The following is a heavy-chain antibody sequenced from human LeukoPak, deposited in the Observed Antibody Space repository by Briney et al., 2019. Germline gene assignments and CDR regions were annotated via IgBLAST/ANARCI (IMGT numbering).Heavy chain of an antibody. J-gene: IGHJ4*02. CDR2: IYSSGST. CDR1: GFTVSSNY. Sequence: GGSLRLSCAASGFTVSSNYMSWVRQAPGKGLEWVSVIYSSGSTYYADSAKGRFTISRDNSKNTLYLQMNSLRAEDTAVYYCAREVPFNYWGQGTLVTVSS. D-gene: IGHD1-1*01. CDR3: AREVPFNY. V-gene: IGHV3-53*01.